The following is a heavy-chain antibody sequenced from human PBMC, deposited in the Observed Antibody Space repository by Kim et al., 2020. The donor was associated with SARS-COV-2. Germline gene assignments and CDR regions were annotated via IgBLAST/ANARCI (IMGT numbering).Heavy chain of an antibody. V-gene: IGHV7-4-1*02. J-gene: IGHJ4*02. CDR3: ARDQSYGYFDY. D-gene: IGHD5-18*01. Sequence: PTYAQGFTGRFVFSLDTSVSTAYLQISSLKAEDTAVYYCARDQSYGYFDYWGQGTLVTVSS. CDR2: P.